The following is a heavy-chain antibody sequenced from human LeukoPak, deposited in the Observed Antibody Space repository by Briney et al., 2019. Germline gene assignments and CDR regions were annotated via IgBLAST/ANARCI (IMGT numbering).Heavy chain of an antibody. J-gene: IGHJ4*02. V-gene: IGHV1-18*01. Sequence: ASVRVSCKASGYTFSNFGINWVRQAPGQGLEWMGWISGNNDNPNYGQKFQGRFTVTTDSSTNTAYTELRNLRFDDTAVYYCARDGTSTDDYWGQGTLVTVSP. D-gene: IGHD2-2*01. CDR2: ISGNNDNP. CDR3: ARDGTSTDDY. CDR1: GYTFSNFG.